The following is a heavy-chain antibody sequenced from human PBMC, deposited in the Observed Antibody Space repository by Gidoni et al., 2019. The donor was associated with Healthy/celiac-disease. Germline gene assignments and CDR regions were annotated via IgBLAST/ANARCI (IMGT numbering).Heavy chain of an antibody. CDR2: IYSGGST. V-gene: IGHV3-66*01. CDR3: ATGYLCDDFWSVYQFDY. D-gene: IGHD3-3*01. J-gene: IGHJ4*02. Sequence: SVIYSGGSTYYADSKKGRFTITRANTKNTLYLQMNGLRAENTAVYYCATGYLCDDFWSVYQFDYWGQGTLVTVSS.